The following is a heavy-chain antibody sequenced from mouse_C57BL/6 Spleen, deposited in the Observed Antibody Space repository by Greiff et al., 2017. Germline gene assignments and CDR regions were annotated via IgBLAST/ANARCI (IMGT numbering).Heavy chain of an antibody. CDR2: ISDGGSYT. CDR3: AREGSYGSYFDY. D-gene: IGHD2-2*01. Sequence: EVQGVESGGGLVKPGGSLKLSCAASGFTFSSYAMSWVRQTPEKRLAWVATISDGGSYTYYPDNVKGRFTISRDNAKNNLYLQMSHLKSEDTAMYYCAREGSYGSYFDYWGQGTTLTVSS. CDR1: GFTFSSYA. J-gene: IGHJ2*01. V-gene: IGHV5-4*01.